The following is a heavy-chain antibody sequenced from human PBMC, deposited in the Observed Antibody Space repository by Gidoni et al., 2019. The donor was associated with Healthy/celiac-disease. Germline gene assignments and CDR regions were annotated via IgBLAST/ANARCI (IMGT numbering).Heavy chain of an antibody. V-gene: IGHV3-30*03. D-gene: IGHD1-26*01. CDR3: ARDGSPSRAFDI. CDR1: GFTFSSYG. J-gene: IGHJ3*02. CDR2: ISYDGSNK. Sequence: QVQLVESGGGVVQPGRSLRLSCAASGFTFSSYGMHWVRQAPGKGLEWVAVISYDGSNKYYADSVKGRFTISRDNSKNTLYLQMNSLRAEDTAVYYCARDGSPSRAFDIWGQGTMVTVSS.